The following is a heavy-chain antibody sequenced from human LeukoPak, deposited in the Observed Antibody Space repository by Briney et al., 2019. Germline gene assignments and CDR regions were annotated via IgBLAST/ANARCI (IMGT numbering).Heavy chain of an antibody. CDR1: GFTFSNYW. Sequence: PGGSLRLSCAASGFTFSNYWMNWVRQAPGRGLEWVANIKQDESEKYYVDSVKGRFTISRDNAKNSVYLQMNSLRAEDTAVYYCARDRYSDLLFDYWGQGTLVTVSS. J-gene: IGHJ4*02. CDR2: IKQDESEK. CDR3: ARDRYSDLLFDY. D-gene: IGHD4-11*01. V-gene: IGHV3-7*01.